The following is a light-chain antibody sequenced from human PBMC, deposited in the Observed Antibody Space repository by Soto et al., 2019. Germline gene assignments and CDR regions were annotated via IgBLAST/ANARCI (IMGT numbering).Light chain of an antibody. V-gene: IGKV3-20*01. CDR2: GAS. Sequence: IVLTQSPGTQSLSPGDRATLSCRASQSVSNTYLAWYQQRPGQAPRLLIYGASKRATGIADRFSGSGSGPEFILTISGLEPEDFAVYYCQQYGNSPALTFGGGTKVDIK. CDR1: QSVSNTY. CDR3: QQYGNSPALT. J-gene: IGKJ4*01.